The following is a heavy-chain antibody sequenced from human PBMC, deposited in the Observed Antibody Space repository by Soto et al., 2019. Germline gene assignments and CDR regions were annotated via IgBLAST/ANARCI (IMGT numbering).Heavy chain of an antibody. V-gene: IGHV3-23*01. Sequence: LRLSCAASGFTFSRYWMSCVRQAPGRGLEWVSAIRASGGSTYYADSVRGRFTISRDNPKNTLYLQMNSPRAEDTAVYYCAKDLGGLRYFVLWGQGTLVTVFS. J-gene: IGHJ4*02. CDR2: IRASGGST. CDR3: AKDLGGLRYFVL. CDR1: GFTFSRYW. D-gene: IGHD3-9*01.